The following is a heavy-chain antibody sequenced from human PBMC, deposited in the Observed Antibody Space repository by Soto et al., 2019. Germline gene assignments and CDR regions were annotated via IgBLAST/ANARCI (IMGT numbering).Heavy chain of an antibody. V-gene: IGHV5-51*01. CDR2: IYPGDSDT. J-gene: IGHJ6*02. CDR3: ARLRGRYYYYYGMDV. CDR1: GYSFTSYW. Sequence: GESLKISCKGSGYSFTSYWIGWVRQMPGKGLEWMGIIYPGDSDTRYSPSFQGQVTISADKSISTAYLQWSSLKASDTAMYYCARLRGRYYYYYGMDVWGQGTTVTVSS.